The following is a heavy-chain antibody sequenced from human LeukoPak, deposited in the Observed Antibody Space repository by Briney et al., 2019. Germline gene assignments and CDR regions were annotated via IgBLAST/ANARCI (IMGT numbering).Heavy chain of an antibody. CDR1: GFNFRDSA. CDR3: AADYGDYVSPSD. Sequence: PGGSLRLSCAASGFNFRDSAMHWVRQPPGKGLEGVAVTSYDGTNKYYADSVKGRFNISRDNSKNTLYLQMNSLRLEDTGVYYCAADYGDYVSPSDWGQGTLVTVSS. V-gene: IGHV3-30*04. CDR2: TSYDGTNK. J-gene: IGHJ4*02. D-gene: IGHD4-17*01.